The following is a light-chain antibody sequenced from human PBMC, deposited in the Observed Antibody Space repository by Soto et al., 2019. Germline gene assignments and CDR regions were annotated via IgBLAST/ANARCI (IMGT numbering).Light chain of an antibody. V-gene: IGLV1-44*01. CDR2: SND. CDR3: CSFAGSSTS. Sequence: QSVLTQPPSVSGPPGQRVTISCSGSSSNIGTNSVNWYQEVPGTAPKLIIYSNDMRASGVHDRFSGSKSGTSASLDISGLQSEDEADYYCCSFAGSSTSFGGGTKVTVL. CDR1: SSNIGTNS. J-gene: IGLJ3*02.